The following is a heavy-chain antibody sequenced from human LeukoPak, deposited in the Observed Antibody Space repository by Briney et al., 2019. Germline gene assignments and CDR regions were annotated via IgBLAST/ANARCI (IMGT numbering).Heavy chain of an antibody. D-gene: IGHD3-22*01. J-gene: IGHJ4*02. CDR2: IKQDGSEK. Sequence: GGSLRLSCAASGLTFSSYWMSWIRQAPGKGLEWVANIKQDGSEKHYVDSVRGRFTISRDNSKNSLYQQMNSLRAGDTAVYYCARGEYYYDGGYWGQGTLVTVAS. CDR3: ARGEYYYDGGY. CDR1: GLTFSSYW. V-gene: IGHV3-7*05.